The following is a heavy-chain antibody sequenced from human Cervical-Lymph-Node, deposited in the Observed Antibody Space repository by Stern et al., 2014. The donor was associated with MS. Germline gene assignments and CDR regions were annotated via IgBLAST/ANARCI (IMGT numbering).Heavy chain of an antibody. V-gene: IGHV1-18*01. CDR2: ILACNCNT. D-gene: IGHD2-15*01. CDR3: ARGQLGSEKAFDI. Sequence: VQLVDSGAEVKKPGASVKVSCKASGYTFTSYGIRWVRQAPGQGLEWLGCILACNCNTNYAQKLQGRGTMTTDTSTSTSYMELRSLRSDDTAVYYCARGQLGSEKAFDIWGQGTMVTGSS. CDR1: GYTFTSYG. J-gene: IGHJ3*02.